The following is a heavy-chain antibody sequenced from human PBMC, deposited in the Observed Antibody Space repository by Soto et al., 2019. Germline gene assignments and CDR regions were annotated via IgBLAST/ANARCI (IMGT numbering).Heavy chain of an antibody. CDR3: ARESEDLSSNLDY. CDR1: GFTFTRYS. Sequence: GGSLRLSFAASGFTFTRYSMNWVRQAPGKGLEWVASISSTTNYIYYGESLKGRLTISRDNAKNSMYLQMNTLRAEDTAVYYCARESEDLSSNLDYWGQGTLVTVSS. CDR2: ISSTTNYI. V-gene: IGHV3-21*06. J-gene: IGHJ4*02.